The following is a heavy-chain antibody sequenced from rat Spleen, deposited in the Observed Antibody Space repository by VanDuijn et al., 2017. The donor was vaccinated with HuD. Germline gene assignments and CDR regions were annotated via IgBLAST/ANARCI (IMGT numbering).Heavy chain of an antibody. J-gene: IGHJ2*01. CDR3: TRRLYYSGNYFDY. CDR1: GFTFSNYD. D-gene: IGHD1-1*01. CDR2: ISYDGGTT. V-gene: IGHV5-29*01. Sequence: EVQLVESGGDLVQPGRSLKLSCTASGFTFSNYDMAWVRQAPTKGLEWVATISYDGGTTYYRDSVKGRFTVSRDNAKSSLYLQMDSLRSEDTATYFCTRRLYYSGNYFDYWGQGVMVTVSS.